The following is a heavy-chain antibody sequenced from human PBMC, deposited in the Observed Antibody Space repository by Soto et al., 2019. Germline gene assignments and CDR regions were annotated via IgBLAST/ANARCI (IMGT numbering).Heavy chain of an antibody. CDR2: IYPAGGT. D-gene: IGHD6-25*01. Sequence: SETLSLTGSVSDSSIASHDWSWSGQAAGKGLEGIGRIYPAGGTDDNPSLQRRVTMSVDTSKNQFSLKLISVTAADTAVYYCEREGPGYTSGWHGVKGWLDPWGQGTLVTV. CDR3: EREGPGYTSGWHGVKGWLDP. V-gene: IGHV4-4*07. J-gene: IGHJ5*02. CDR1: DSSIASHD.